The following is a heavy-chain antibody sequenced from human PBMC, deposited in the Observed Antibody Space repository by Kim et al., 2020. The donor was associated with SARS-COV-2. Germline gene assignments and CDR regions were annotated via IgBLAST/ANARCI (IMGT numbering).Heavy chain of an antibody. V-gene: IGHV3-11*01. D-gene: IGHD5-12*01. Sequence: ADSVQGRFTIARDNAKNSLYLQMNSLRAEVTAVYYCARVLGLATMYYFDYWGQGTLVTVSS. J-gene: IGHJ4*02. CDR3: ARVLGLATMYYFDY.